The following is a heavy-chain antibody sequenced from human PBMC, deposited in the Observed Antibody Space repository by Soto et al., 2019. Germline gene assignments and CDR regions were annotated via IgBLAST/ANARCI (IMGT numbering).Heavy chain of an antibody. CDR1: GYTFTSYD. Sequence: ASVKVSCKASGYTFTSYDINWVRQATGQGLEWMGWMNPNSGNTGYAQKFQGRVTMTRNTSISTAYMELSSLRSEDTAVYYCARLITMVRGVKSKGDYWGQGTLVTVSS. D-gene: IGHD3-10*01. CDR2: MNPNSGNT. CDR3: ARLITMVRGVKSKGDY. J-gene: IGHJ4*02. V-gene: IGHV1-8*01.